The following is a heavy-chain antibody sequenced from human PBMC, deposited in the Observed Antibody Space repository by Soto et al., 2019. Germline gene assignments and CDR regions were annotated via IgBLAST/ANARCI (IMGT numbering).Heavy chain of an antibody. Sequence: EDHLVESGGGLVQPGGSLKLSCAASGFAFSGSTIHWVRQASGKGLEWIARIRSKTHNYATAYAASVNGRFTLSRDDSKYTAYLLMNSLTTDDTALYYCPCVEDYWGQGTLVTVSS. CDR2: IRSKTHNYAT. CDR1: GFAFSGST. V-gene: IGHV3-73*02. J-gene: IGHJ4*02. CDR3: PCVEDY.